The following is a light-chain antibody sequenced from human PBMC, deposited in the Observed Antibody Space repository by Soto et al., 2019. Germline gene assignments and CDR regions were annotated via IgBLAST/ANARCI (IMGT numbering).Light chain of an antibody. CDR2: EVI. CDR1: SSDVGGNNY. J-gene: IGLJ1*01. CDR3: SSYAGGNNAYV. Sequence: QSVLTQPPSASGSPGQSVTISCTGASSDVGGNNYISWYQQHPGKAPKLMIYEVIKRPSGVPDRFSCSKSGNTASLTVSGLQPEDEADYYCSSYAGGNNAYVFGTGTKVTVL. V-gene: IGLV2-8*01.